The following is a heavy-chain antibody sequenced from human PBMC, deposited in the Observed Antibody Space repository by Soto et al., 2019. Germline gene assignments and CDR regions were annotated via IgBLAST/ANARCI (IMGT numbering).Heavy chain of an antibody. D-gene: IGHD5-12*01. CDR3: ARESGGATATLDYYYFYMDV. CDR2: INPNGGAT. Sequence: QVQLVQSGAEVKKPGASVTVSCKASGYTFSDYYLHWVRQAPGQGPEWMGWINPNGGATKYGQKFRGRVTMTRDTSVRTAFMELNSLKSDDTAVYYCARESGGATATLDYYYFYMDVWGKGTTVTVSS. V-gene: IGHV1-2*02. J-gene: IGHJ6*03. CDR1: GYTFSDYY.